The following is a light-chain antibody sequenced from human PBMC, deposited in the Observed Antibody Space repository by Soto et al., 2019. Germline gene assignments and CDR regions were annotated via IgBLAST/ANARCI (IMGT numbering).Light chain of an antibody. CDR2: GIS. Sequence: EIELTQSTGTLSFSPGERATLSCRASHTISSSYLAWYQQQPGQAPRLLMYGISRRAAGIPDRFSGSGSGTGFTLTITRLEPEDFAVYYCQQYVTSSRRTCGKGTKVDIK. J-gene: IGKJ1*01. V-gene: IGKV3-20*01. CDR3: QQYVTSSRRT. CDR1: HTISSSY.